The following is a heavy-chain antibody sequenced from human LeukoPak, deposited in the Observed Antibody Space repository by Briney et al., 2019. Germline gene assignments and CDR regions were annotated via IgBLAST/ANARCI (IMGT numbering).Heavy chain of an antibody. Sequence: SDTLSLTCAVSGYSISSSNWWGWIRQPPVKGLEWIGYIYYSGSTNYNPSLKSRVTMSVDTSKNQFSLKLSSVTALDTAVYYCARTTEGGYTYNYFYYYYMDVWGKGTTVTISS. CDR3: ARTTEGGYTYNYFYYYYMDV. V-gene: IGHV4-28*06. J-gene: IGHJ6*03. CDR1: GYSISSSNW. CDR2: IYYSGST. D-gene: IGHD5-18*01.